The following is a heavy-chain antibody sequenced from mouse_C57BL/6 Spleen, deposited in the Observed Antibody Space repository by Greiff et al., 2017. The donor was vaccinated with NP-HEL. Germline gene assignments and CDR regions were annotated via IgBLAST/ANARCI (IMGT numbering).Heavy chain of an antibody. D-gene: IGHD4-1*01. J-gene: IGHJ1*03. CDR3: ARRVNWDVDWYFDV. Sequence: EVQLVESGGGLVKPGGSLKLSCAASGFTFSDYGMHWVRQAPEKGLEWVAYISSGSSTIYYADTVTGRFTISRDNAKNTLFLQMTSLRSEDTAMYYCARRVNWDVDWYFDVWGTGTTVTVSS. V-gene: IGHV5-17*01. CDR2: ISSGSSTI. CDR1: GFTFSDYG.